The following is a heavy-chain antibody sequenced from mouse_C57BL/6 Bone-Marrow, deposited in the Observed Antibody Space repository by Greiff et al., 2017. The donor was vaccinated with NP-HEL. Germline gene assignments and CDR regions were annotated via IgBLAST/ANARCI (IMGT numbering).Heavy chain of an antibody. Sequence: VQLQQPGAELVRPGTSVKLSCKASGYTFTSYWMHWVKPRPGQGLEWIGVIDPSDSYTTYNQKFKGKATLTVDTSSSTAYMQLSSLTSEDSAVYYCARRAVTPFDYWGQGTTLTVSS. J-gene: IGHJ2*01. V-gene: IGHV1-59*01. CDR3: ARRAVTPFDY. CDR1: GYTFTSYW. CDR2: IDPSDSYT. D-gene: IGHD2-1*01.